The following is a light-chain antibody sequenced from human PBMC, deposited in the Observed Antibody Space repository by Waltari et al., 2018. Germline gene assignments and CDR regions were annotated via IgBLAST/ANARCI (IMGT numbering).Light chain of an antibody. CDR1: ASNIGTNY. Sequence: QSVLTQPPSVSGTPGQRVTISCSESASNIGTNYVSWYHQLPGTAPKLLIYSNDQRPSGVPDRISGSRSGTSASLAISGLRSDDEAFYYCAAWDDSLGGWVFGGGTKLTVL. V-gene: IGLV1-47*02. J-gene: IGLJ3*02. CDR3: AAWDDSLGGWV. CDR2: SND.